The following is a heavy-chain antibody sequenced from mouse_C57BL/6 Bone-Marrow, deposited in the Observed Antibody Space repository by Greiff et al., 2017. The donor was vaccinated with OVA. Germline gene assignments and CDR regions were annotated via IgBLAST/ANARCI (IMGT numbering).Heavy chain of an antibody. V-gene: IGHV14-4*01. CDR3: TTGYGNVAWFAY. D-gene: IGHD2-1*01. J-gene: IGHJ3*01. CDR1: GFNIKDDY. Sequence: VQLKQSGAELVRPGASVKLSCTASGFNIKDDYMHWVKQRPEQGLEWIGWIDPENGDTEYASKFQGKATITADTSSNTAYLQLSSLTSEDTAVYYCTTGYGNVAWFAYWGQGTLVTVSA. CDR2: IDPENGDT.